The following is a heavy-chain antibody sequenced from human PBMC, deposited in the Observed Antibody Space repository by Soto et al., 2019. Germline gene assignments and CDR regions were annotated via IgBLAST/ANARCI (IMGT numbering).Heavy chain of an antibody. J-gene: IGHJ4*02. Sequence: LRLSCKATGFTFDGFPMTWVRQAPGKGLQWVAAISGSGHTITYADSVTGRFTISRDNSKDTLYLQMNSLRHEDSAIYFCARDDPFDLWGQGTQVTVSS. V-gene: IGHV3-23*01. CDR1: GFTFDGFP. CDR2: ISGSGHTI. CDR3: ARDDPFDL.